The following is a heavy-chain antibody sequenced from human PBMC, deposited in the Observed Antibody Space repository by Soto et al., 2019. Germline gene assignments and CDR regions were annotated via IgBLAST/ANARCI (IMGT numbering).Heavy chain of an antibody. CDR2: ISAYNGNT. V-gene: IGHV1-18*01. Sequence: ASVKVSCKASGYTFTSYDISWVRQAPGQGLEWMGWISAYNGNTNYAQKLQGRVTMTTDTSTSTAYMELRSLRSDDTAVYYCAREFRYGDYYYYYMDVWGKGTTVTVSS. CDR1: GYTFTSYD. CDR3: AREFRYGDYYYYYMDV. D-gene: IGHD3-9*01. J-gene: IGHJ6*03.